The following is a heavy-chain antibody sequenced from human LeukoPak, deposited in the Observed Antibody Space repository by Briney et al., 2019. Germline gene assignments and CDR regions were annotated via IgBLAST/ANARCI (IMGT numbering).Heavy chain of an antibody. CDR2: ITNSGRST. CDR1: GFSFSNYF. Sequence: PGGSLRLSCEASGFSFSNYFISWIRQAPGKGLEWVSYITNSGRSTSYADAVKGRFTISRDNTKKSVYLEMTDLRPEDTAVYYCAREASGNYYVFDSWGQGTLVTVSS. V-gene: IGHV3-11*04. CDR3: AREASGNYYVFDS. D-gene: IGHD1-26*01. J-gene: IGHJ4*02.